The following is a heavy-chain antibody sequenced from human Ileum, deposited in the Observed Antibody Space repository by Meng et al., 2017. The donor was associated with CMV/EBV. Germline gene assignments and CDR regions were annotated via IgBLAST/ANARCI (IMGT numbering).Heavy chain of an antibody. J-gene: IGHJ4*02. CDR3: ARDPPYCSSTSCLSFGY. CDR2: TYYRSKWYN. Sequence: LRLSCAISGDSVSSNSAAWNWIRQSPSRGLEWLGRTYYRSKWYNDYAVSVKSRITINPDTSKNQFSLQLNSVTPEDTAVYYCARDPPYCSSTSCLSFGYWGQGTLVTVSS. D-gene: IGHD2-2*01. V-gene: IGHV6-1*01. CDR1: GDSVSSNSAA.